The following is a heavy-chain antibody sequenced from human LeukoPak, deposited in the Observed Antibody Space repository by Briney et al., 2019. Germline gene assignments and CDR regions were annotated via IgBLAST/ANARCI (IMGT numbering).Heavy chain of an antibody. Sequence: GGSLRLSCAASGFTFSSYEMNWVRQAPGKGLEWVSYISSSGSTIYYADSVKGRFTISRDNSKNTLYLQMNSLRAEDTAVYYCARDYYEPLRFDYWGQGTLVTVSS. CDR3: ARDYYEPLRFDY. J-gene: IGHJ4*02. D-gene: IGHD3-22*01. CDR2: ISSSGSTI. CDR1: GFTFSSYE. V-gene: IGHV3-48*03.